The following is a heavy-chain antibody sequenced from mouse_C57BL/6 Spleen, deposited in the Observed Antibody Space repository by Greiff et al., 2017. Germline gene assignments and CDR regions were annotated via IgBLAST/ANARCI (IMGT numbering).Heavy chain of an antibody. CDR2: INPGSGGT. V-gene: IGHV1-54*01. Sequence: QVQLQQSGAELVRPGTSVKVSCKASGYAFTNYLIEWVKQRPGQGLEWIGVINPGSGGTNYNEKFKGKATLTADKSSSTAYMQLSSLTSEDSAVYFGARAPYDYVWAYWGQGTLVTVSA. J-gene: IGHJ3*01. D-gene: IGHD2-4*01. CDR1: GYAFTNYL. CDR3: ARAPYDYVWAY.